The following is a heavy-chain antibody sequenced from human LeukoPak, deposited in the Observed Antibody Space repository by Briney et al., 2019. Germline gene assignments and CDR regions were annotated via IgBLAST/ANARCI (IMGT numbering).Heavy chain of an antibody. D-gene: IGHD6-25*01. CDR2: ISYDGSNK. J-gene: IGHJ4*02. V-gene: IGHV3-30-3*01. Sequence: GRSLRLSCAASGFTFSSYAMHWVRQAPGKGLEWVAVISYDGSNKYYADSVKGRFTISRDNSKNTLYLQMNSLRAEDTAVYYCARGNEVAAGALDYWGQGTLVTVSS. CDR1: GFTFSSYA. CDR3: ARGNEVAAGALDY.